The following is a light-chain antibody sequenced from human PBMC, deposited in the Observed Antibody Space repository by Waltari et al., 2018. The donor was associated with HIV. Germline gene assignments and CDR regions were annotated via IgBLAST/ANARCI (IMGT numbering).Light chain of an antibody. V-gene: IGLV1-40*01. CDR1: SSHIGAGYD. J-gene: IGLJ3*02. CDR2: GNS. Sequence: QSVLTQPPSVSGAPGQRVTISCTGSSSHIGAGYDVHWYQQLPGTTPKLLVYGNSNRPSWVPDRFSGSKSATSASLAITGLQAEDEADYYCQSYDNSLSAWVFGGGTKLTVL. CDR3: QSYDNSLSAWV.